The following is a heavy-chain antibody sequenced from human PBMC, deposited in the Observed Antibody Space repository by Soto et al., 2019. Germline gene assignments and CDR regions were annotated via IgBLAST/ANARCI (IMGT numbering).Heavy chain of an antibody. CDR2: ISGSGGST. V-gene: IGHV3-23*01. J-gene: IGHJ3*02. D-gene: IGHD1-1*01. CDR1: VFTFSSYD. Sequence: GPLRLSCAASVFTFSSYDWSWVRQAPGKGLQWVAAISGSGGSTYYADSVKGRFTISRDNSKNTLYLQMTSVGAEDTAVYYCPKDGIRADIWGQGTMVTVSS. CDR3: PKDGIRADI.